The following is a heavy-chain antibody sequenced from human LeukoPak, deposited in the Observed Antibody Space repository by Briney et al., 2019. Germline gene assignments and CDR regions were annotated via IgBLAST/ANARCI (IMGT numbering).Heavy chain of an antibody. V-gene: IGHV3-20*04. D-gene: IGHD1-1*01. CDR1: GFTFDDYG. J-gene: IGHJ5*02. CDR3: ARGIDDGDNWFDP. CDR2: ITWNGGST. Sequence: GGSLRLSCAASGFTFDDYGMSWVRQAPGKGLEWVSGITWNGGSTGYADSVKGRFTTSRDNAKNSLYLQMNSLRAEDTALYYCARGIDDGDNWFDPWGQGTLVTVSS.